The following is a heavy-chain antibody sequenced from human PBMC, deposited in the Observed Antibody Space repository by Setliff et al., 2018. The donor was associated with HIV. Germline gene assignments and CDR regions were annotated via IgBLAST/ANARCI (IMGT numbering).Heavy chain of an antibody. Sequence: PGGSLRLSCATSGFTFNNAWMTWVRQAPGKGLEWVGRIMSETDGGTVDYAAPVEGRFTMSRDDSRDTLFLQMNSLQTEDTAVYYCTKYASGNWHYGPWGQGTLVTVSS. CDR2: IMSETDGGTV. CDR3: TKYASGNWHYGP. V-gene: IGHV3-15*01. D-gene: IGHD3-10*01. CDR1: GFTFNNAW. J-gene: IGHJ5*02.